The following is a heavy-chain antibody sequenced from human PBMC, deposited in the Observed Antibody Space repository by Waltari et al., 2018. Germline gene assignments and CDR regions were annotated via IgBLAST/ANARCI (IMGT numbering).Heavy chain of an antibody. CDR1: GGTSSSYA. Sequence: QVQLVQSGAEVKKPGSSVKVSCKASGGTSSSYAISWVRQAPGQGLEWMGRIIPIFGTANYAQKFQGRVTITADESTSTAYMELSSLRSEDTAVYYCAREGSSGYPVDYWGQGTLVTVSS. J-gene: IGHJ4*02. CDR3: AREGSSGYPVDY. D-gene: IGHD3-22*01. CDR2: IIPIFGTA. V-gene: IGHV1-69*15.